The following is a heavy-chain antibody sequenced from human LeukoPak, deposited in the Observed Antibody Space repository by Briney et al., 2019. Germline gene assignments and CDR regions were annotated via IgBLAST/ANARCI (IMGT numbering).Heavy chain of an antibody. D-gene: IGHD3-22*01. J-gene: IGHJ3*02. Sequence: GESLKISCKGSGYSFTTYWIGWVRQMPGKGLEWMGIIYPGDSDTRYSPSFQGQVTISADKSISTAYLQWSSLKASDTAMYYCARPPPTYYYDSSASYDAFDIWGQGTVVTVSS. CDR1: GYSFTTYW. CDR3: ARPPPTYYYDSSASYDAFDI. CDR2: IYPGDSDT. V-gene: IGHV5-51*01.